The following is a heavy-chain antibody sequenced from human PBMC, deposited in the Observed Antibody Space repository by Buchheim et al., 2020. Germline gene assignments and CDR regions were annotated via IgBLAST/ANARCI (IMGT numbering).Heavy chain of an antibody. CDR2: INPMLGIA. D-gene: IGHD1-7*01. Sequence: QVQLVQSGAEVKKPGSSVKVSCKASGGTFSSYAISWVRQAPGQGFEWMGRINPMLGIANYAQKFQGRVTITADKSTSTAHMELSSLRSEDTAVYYCARDNWNYGGYYYGMDVWGQGTT. CDR1: GGTFSSYA. V-gene: IGHV1-69*04. J-gene: IGHJ6*02. CDR3: ARDNWNYGGYYYGMDV.